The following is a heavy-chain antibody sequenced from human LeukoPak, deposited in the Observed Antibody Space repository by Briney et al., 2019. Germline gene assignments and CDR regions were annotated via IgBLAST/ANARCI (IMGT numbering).Heavy chain of an antibody. D-gene: IGHD6-13*01. CDR2: IIPILGIA. CDR3: ARDSNDSSSWYYYYYGMDV. V-gene: IGHV1-69*04. CDR1: GATFTSYA. J-gene: IGHJ6*02. Sequence: ASVTLSCTASGATFTSYAISRGRQAPGQGLEWMGRIIPILGIANYAQKFQGRVTITADKSTSTAYMELSSLRSEDTAVYYCARDSNDSSSWYYYYYGMDVWGQGTTVTVSS.